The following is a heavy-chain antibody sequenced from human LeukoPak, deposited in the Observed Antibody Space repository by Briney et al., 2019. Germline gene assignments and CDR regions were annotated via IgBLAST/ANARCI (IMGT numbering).Heavy chain of an antibody. J-gene: IGHJ5*02. D-gene: IGHD4-11*01. V-gene: IGHV4-4*08. Sequence: GSLRLSCAASGFTFSSYAMHWVRQAPGKGLEWIGRIYTSGNTNYNPSLKSRVTVSIDTSKNQFSLKLSSVTAADTAVYYCARDLDYPPYNWFDPWGQGTLVTVSS. CDR1: GFTFSSYA. CDR2: IYTSGNT. CDR3: ARDLDYPPYNWFDP.